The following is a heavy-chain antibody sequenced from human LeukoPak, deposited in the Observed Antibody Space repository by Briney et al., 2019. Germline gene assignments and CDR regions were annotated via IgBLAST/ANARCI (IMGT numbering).Heavy chain of an antibody. V-gene: IGHV4-38-2*02. J-gene: IGHJ4*02. CDR3: ARVHSWSGPDY. CDR2: VYHGGST. D-gene: IGHD3-3*02. Sequence: PSETLSLTCTVSGHSISTDYYWAWIRQSPGKGLEWIGSVYHGGSTYHNPSISSRVTISVDTSKNHFFLSLSSVTAADTAVYYCARVHSWSGPDYWGQGTLVTVSS. CDR1: GHSISTDYY.